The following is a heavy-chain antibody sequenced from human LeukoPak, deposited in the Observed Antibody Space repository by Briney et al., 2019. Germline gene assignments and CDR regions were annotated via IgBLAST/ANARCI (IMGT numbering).Heavy chain of an antibody. CDR3: ARENDYGDYYYGVGV. D-gene: IGHD4-17*01. CDR1: GGSISSYY. CDR2: IYYSGST. V-gene: IGHV4-59*01. J-gene: IGHJ6*02. Sequence: SETLSLTCTVSGGSISSYYWSWIRQPPGKGLEWIGYIYYSGSTNYNPSLKSRVTISVDTSKNQFSLKLSSVTAADTAVYYCARENDYGDYYYGVGVWGQGTTVTVSS.